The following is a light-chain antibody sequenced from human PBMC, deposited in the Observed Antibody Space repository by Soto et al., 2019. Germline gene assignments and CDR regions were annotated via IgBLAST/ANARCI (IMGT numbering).Light chain of an antibody. Sequence: IVLTQSPGTLSLSPGERATLSCMASQSVSSKLAWYQQKPGQAPRLLLYDASTRATGIPARFSGSGSGTDFTLTISSLETEDFAVYYCQQRSNWPPLTFGGGTKVDIK. V-gene: IGKV3-11*01. J-gene: IGKJ4*01. CDR3: QQRSNWPPLT. CDR1: QSVSSK. CDR2: DAS.